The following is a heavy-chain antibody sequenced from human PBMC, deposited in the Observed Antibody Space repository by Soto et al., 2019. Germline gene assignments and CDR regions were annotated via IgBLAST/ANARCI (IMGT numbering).Heavy chain of an antibody. J-gene: IGHJ5*02. CDR1: GFTVSSNY. V-gene: IGHV3-66*01. D-gene: IGHD1-1*01. CDR2: IYSGGST. Sequence: EVQLVESGGGLVQPGGSLRLSCAASGFTVSSNYMSWVRQAPGKGLEWVSVIYSGGSTYYADSVKGRFTISRDNYKNTLYLQMNSLRAEDTAVYYCARELEHGPFDPWGQGTLVTVSS. CDR3: ARELEHGPFDP.